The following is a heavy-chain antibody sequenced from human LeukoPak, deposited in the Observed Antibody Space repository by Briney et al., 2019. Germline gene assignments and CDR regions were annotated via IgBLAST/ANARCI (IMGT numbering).Heavy chain of an antibody. CDR1: GGSISSYY. CDR3: ARVDSSGYYIDY. V-gene: IGHV4-4*07. CDR2: IFSSGST. J-gene: IGHJ4*02. D-gene: IGHD3-22*01. Sequence: SETLSLTCTVSGGSISSYYSTWIRQPAGKGLEWIGRIFSSGSTNYNPSLKSRVTMSVDTSKNQFSLKLSSVTAADTAVYYCARVDSSGYYIDYWGQGTLVTVSS.